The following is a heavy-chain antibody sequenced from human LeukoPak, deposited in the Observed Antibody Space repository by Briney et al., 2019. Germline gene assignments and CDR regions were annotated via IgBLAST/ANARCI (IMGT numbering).Heavy chain of an antibody. CDR3: ARGIAKIIGLDYYYYGMDV. Sequence: GASVKVSCKASEGTFSSYAISWVRQAPGQGLEWMGGIIPIFGTANYAQKFQGRVTITADESTSTAYMELSSLRSEDTAVYYCARGIAKIIGLDYYYYGMDVWGKGTTVTVSS. CDR2: IIPIFGTA. D-gene: IGHD2/OR15-2a*01. CDR1: EGTFSSYA. V-gene: IGHV1-69*13. J-gene: IGHJ6*04.